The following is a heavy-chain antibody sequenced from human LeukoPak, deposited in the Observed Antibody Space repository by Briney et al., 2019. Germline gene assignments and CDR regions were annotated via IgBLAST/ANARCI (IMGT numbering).Heavy chain of an antibody. CDR1: GNTFTDLS. D-gene: IGHD2/OR15-2a*01. V-gene: IGHV1-24*01. Sequence: GVSVKVSCKVSGNTFTDLSMNWVRQAPGKGLEWMGGFDPEDVETIYAQKFQGRVTMTEDTFTETAYMELTSLRPEDTAVYYCATDFYRGRQFDYWGQGTLVTVSS. CDR3: ATDFYRGRQFDY. J-gene: IGHJ4*02. CDR2: FDPEDVET.